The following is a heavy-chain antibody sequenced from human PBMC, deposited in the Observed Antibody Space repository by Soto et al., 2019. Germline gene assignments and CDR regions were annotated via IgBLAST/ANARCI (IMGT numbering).Heavy chain of an antibody. CDR3: AQLQDCTNGVCYDY. CDR2: ISSSSSTI. J-gene: IGHJ4*02. CDR1: GFTFSSYS. V-gene: IGHV3-48*02. Sequence: GGSLRLSCAASGFTFSSYSMNWVRQAPGKGLEWVSYISSSSSTIYYADSVKGRFTISRDNAKNSLYLQMNSLRDEDTAVYYCAQLQDCTNGVCYDYWGQGTLVTVSS. D-gene: IGHD2-8*01.